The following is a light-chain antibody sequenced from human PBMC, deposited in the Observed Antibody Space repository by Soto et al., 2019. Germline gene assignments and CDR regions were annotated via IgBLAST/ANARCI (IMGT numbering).Light chain of an antibody. CDR3: LVWDNSGDRYV. CDR1: NIGSKS. CDR2: EDY. V-gene: IGLV3-21*02. Sequence: SDELTQPPSVSVAPGQTARITCGGNNIGSKSVHWYQQKPGQAPVVVVYEDYDRPSGIPERFSGSNSGNTATLTITRVEAGDEADYYCLVWDNSGDRYVFGTGTKFTVL. J-gene: IGLJ1*01.